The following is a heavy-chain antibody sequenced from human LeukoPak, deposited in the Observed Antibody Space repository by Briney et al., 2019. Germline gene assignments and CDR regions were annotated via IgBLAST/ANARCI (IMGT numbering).Heavy chain of an antibody. CDR2: IYYSGST. V-gene: IGHV4-39*01. Sequence: SETLSLTCTVSGGSISSSSYYWGWIPQPPGKGLECIGSIYYSGSTYYNPSLKRRVTMSVDTSKNQFSLKLSSVTAADTAVYYCARRVYLDMGYFDYWGQGTLVTVSS. J-gene: IGHJ4*02. CDR1: GGSISSSSYY. CDR3: ARRVYLDMGYFDY. D-gene: IGHD3-16*01.